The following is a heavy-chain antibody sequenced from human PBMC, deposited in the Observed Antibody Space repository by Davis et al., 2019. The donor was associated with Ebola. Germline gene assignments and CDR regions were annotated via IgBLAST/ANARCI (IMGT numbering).Heavy chain of an antibody. Sequence: MPSETLSLTCAVSGGSISSGGYSWSWIRQPPGKGLEWIGYIYHSGSTYYNPSLKSRVTISVDRSKNQFSLKLSSVTAADTAVYYCARGQYYGSGFDYWGQGTLVTVSS. CDR2: IYHSGST. D-gene: IGHD3-10*01. J-gene: IGHJ4*02. V-gene: IGHV4-30-2*01. CDR1: GGSISSGGYS. CDR3: ARGQYYGSGFDY.